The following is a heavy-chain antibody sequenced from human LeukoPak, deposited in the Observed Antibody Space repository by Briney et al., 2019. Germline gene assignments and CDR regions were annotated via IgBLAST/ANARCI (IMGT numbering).Heavy chain of an antibody. J-gene: IGHJ1*01. V-gene: IGHV1-69*05. CDR3: ARGPGLVVVGTEYFQH. D-gene: IGHD3-22*01. CDR2: IIPIFGTA. Sequence: SVKVSCKASGGTFSSYAISWVRQAPGQGLEWMGRIIPIFGTANYAQKFQGRVTITTDESTSTAYMELSSLRSENTAVYYCARGPGLVVVGTEYFQHWGQGTLVTVSS. CDR1: GGTFSSYA.